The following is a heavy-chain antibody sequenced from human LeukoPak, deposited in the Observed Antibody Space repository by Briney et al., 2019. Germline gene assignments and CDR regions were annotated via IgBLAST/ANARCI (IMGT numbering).Heavy chain of an antibody. Sequence: SGPTLVKPTQTLTLTCTFSGFSLSTSGMCVSWIRQPPGKALEWLARIDWDDDKYYSTSLKTRLTISKDTSKNQVVLTMTNMDPVDTATYYCARIGLSPGGRPNWFDPWGQGTLVTVSS. D-gene: IGHD2/OR15-2a*01. J-gene: IGHJ5*02. CDR2: IDWDDDK. CDR3: ARIGLSPGGRPNWFDP. V-gene: IGHV2-70*11. CDR1: GFSLSTSGMC.